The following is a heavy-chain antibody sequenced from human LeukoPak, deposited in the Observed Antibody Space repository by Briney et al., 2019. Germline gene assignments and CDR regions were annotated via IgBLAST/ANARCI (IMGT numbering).Heavy chain of an antibody. CDR3: AREGYSNFPFDP. CDR1: GGTFSSYA. CDR2: IIPIFGTA. J-gene: IGHJ5*02. Sequence: ASVKVSCKASGGTFSSYAISWVRQAPGQGLEWMGGIIPIFGTANYAQKFQGRVTITADESTSTAYMELSSLRSEDTAVYYCAREGYSNFPFDPWGQGTLVTVSS. D-gene: IGHD4-11*01. V-gene: IGHV1-69*13.